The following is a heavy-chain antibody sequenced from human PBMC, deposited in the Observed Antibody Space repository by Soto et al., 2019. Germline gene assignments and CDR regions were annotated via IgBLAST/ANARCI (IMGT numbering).Heavy chain of an antibody. D-gene: IGHD3-22*01. CDR1: GGSIRDYY. V-gene: IGHV4-59*08. J-gene: IGHJ5*01. Sequence: ASETLSLTCTVSGGSIRDYYWSWIRQSPGKGLEWIGYIYYTGTTRYNPSIKSRVTISVDSSKNQLSLNLRSVSAADTAVYYCARLGGYYQSLDSWGQGTLVTVSS. CDR2: IYYTGTT. CDR3: ARLGGYYQSLDS.